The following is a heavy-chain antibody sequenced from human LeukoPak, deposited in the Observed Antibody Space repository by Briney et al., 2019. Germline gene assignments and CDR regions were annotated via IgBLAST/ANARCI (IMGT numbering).Heavy chain of an antibody. CDR3: ARTYCGGDCSQGVYFQH. V-gene: IGHV4-61*02. CDR2: IYTSGST. Sequence: PSETLSLTCTVSGGSISSGSYYWSWIRQPAGKGLEWIGRIYTSGSTNYNPSLKSRVTISVDTSKNQFSLKLSSATAADTAVYYCARTYCGGDCSQGVYFQHWGQGTLVTVSS. J-gene: IGHJ1*01. D-gene: IGHD2-21*01. CDR1: GGSISSGSYY.